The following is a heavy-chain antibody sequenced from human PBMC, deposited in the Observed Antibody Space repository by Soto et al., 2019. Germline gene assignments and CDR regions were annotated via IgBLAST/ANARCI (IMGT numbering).Heavy chain of an antibody. D-gene: IGHD2-21*01. Sequence: QVQLVESGGAVVQPGRSLRLSCAASGFTFSSYGMHWVRQAPGKGLEWVAVISYDGNVKYYADSVKGRFTISRDNSKNTLYLQMNSLRAEDTAVYYCAGEVASGYWGQGTLVTVSS. V-gene: IGHV3-30*03. CDR1: GFTFSSYG. CDR3: AGEVASGY. CDR2: ISYDGNVK. J-gene: IGHJ4*02.